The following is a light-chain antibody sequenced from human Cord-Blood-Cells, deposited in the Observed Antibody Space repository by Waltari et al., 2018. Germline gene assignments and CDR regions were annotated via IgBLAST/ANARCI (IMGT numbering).Light chain of an antibody. CDR1: SSDVGGYNY. Sequence: QSALTQPASVSRSPGQSITISCTGTSSDVGGYNYVAGYQQHPGNAPKLRIYDVSTRPSGVSNRFSGSKSGTTASRTISGLQAEDEADYYCSSYTSSSPWVFGGGTKLTVL. V-gene: IGLV2-14*01. CDR3: SSYTSSSPWV. CDR2: DVS. J-gene: IGLJ3*02.